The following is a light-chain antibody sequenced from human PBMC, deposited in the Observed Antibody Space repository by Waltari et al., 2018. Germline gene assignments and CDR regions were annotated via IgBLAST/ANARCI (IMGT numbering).Light chain of an antibody. J-gene: IGLJ2*01. CDR2: FND. CDR3: AVWDDSLNGLI. Sequence: QSVLTQPPSASGTPGQRVTISCSGSSSNIGKNTVNWYQQLPGTAPKLVIYFNDQRPSGVPDLFSGSKSGTSASLAISGLQSEDEADFHCAVWDDSLNGLIFGGGTKLTVL. V-gene: IGLV1-44*01. CDR1: SSNIGKNT.